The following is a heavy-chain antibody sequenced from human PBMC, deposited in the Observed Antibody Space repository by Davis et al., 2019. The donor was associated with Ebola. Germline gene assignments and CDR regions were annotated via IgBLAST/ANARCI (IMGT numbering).Heavy chain of an antibody. D-gene: IGHD1-26*01. J-gene: IGHJ4*02. CDR2: ISSSGGST. CDR3: ARDGEHYSDLDY. Sequence: GGSLRLSCAASGFTFSSYDMSWVRQAPGKGLEWVSGISSSGGSTYYADSVKGRFTASRDNSKNTLYLQMDSLRAEDTAVYYCARDGEHYSDLDYWGQGTLVTVSS. V-gene: IGHV3-23*01. CDR1: GFTFSSYD.